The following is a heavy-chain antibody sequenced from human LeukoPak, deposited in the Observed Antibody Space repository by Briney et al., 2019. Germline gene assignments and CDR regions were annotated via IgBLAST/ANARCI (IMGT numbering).Heavy chain of an antibody. CDR2: IYYSGST. CDR3: ARSGVMITFGGVIESWFDP. J-gene: IGHJ5*02. D-gene: IGHD3-16*02. Sequence: SETLSLTCTVSGGSISSSSYYWGWIRQPPGKGLEWIGSIYYSGSTYYNPSLKSRVTISVDTSKNQFSLKLSSVTAADTAVYYCARSGVMITFGGVIESWFDPWGQGTLVTVSS. V-gene: IGHV4-39*01. CDR1: GGSISSSSYY.